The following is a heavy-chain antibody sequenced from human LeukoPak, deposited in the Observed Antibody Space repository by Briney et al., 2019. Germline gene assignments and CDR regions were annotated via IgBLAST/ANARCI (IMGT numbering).Heavy chain of an antibody. CDR3: ARGSGRYYIY. V-gene: IGHV3-30*03. CDR2: VSYDGSNK. J-gene: IGHJ4*02. Sequence: PGGSLRLSCAASGFTFNKYDIHWVRQAPGKGLEWLAVVSYDGSNKYYADSVKGRFTVSRDNSQNTLYLQMNSLRAEDTAVYYCARGSGRYYIYWGQGTLVTVSS. CDR1: GFTFNKYD. D-gene: IGHD3-10*01.